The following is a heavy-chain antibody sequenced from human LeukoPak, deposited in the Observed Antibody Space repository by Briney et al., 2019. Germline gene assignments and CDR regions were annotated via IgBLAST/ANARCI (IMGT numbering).Heavy chain of an antibody. Sequence: SETLSLTCTVSGGSISSSSYYWGWIRQPPGKGLEWIVSIYYSGSTYYNPSLKSRVTISVDTSKNQFSLKLSSVTAADTAVYYCARRVTIFGVDRAYYYMDVWGKGTTVTVSS. D-gene: IGHD3-3*01. CDR2: IYYSGST. V-gene: IGHV4-39*01. CDR1: GGSISSSSYY. J-gene: IGHJ6*03. CDR3: ARRVTIFGVDRAYYYMDV.